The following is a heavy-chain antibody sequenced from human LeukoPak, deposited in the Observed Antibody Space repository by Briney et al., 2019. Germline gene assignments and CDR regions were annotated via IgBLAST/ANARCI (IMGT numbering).Heavy chain of an antibody. J-gene: IGHJ4*02. CDR1: GFTFSSYS. CDR2: ISSSSSYI. D-gene: IGHD4-17*01. CDR3: AREGDYGQYYFDY. V-gene: IGHV3-21*01. Sequence: GGSLRLSCAASGFTFSSYSMNWVRQAPGKGLEWVSSISSSSSYIYYEDSVKGGFTISRDNAKNSLYLQMNSLRAEDTAVYYCAREGDYGQYYFDYWGQGTLVTVSS.